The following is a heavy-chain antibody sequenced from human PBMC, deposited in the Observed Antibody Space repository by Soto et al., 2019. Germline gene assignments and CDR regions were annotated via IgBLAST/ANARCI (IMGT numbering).Heavy chain of an antibody. V-gene: IGHV3-30*18. D-gene: IGHD6-13*01. Sequence: PGGSLRLSCAASGFTFSSYGMHWVRQAPGKGLEWVAVISYDGSNKYYADSVKGRFTISRDNSKNTLYLQMNSLRAEDTAVYYCAKGLIAAAGYYYYGMDVWGQGTTVTVSS. CDR1: GFTFSSYG. J-gene: IGHJ6*02. CDR3: AKGLIAAAGYYYYGMDV. CDR2: ISYDGSNK.